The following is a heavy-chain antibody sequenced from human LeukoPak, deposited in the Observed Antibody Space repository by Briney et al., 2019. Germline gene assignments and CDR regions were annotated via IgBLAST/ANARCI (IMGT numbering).Heavy chain of an antibody. CDR2: IYISGST. CDR3: ARSLEYSSSSSYYYYMDV. Sequence: SETLSLTCTVSGGSICNYYWSWIRQPAGKGLEWIGRIYISGSTNYNPSLKSRVTMSGDTSKNQFSLKLSSVTAADTAVYYCARSLEYSSSSSYYYYMDVWGKGTTVTVSS. J-gene: IGHJ6*03. V-gene: IGHV4-4*07. D-gene: IGHD6-6*01. CDR1: GGSICNYY.